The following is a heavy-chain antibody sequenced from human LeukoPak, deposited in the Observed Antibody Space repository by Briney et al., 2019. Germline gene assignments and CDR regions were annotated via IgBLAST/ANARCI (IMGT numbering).Heavy chain of an antibody. CDR1: GYTFSSNY. J-gene: IGHJ4*02. CDR3: ARDHEGFDY. V-gene: IGHV1-46*01. Sequence: ASVKVSCKASGYTFSSNYIHWVRQASGQGLEWMGMIYPRDGSTSYAQKFQGRVTVTRDTSTSTVHMELSGLRSEDTAVYYCARDHEGFDYWGQGTLVTVSS. CDR2: IYPRDGST.